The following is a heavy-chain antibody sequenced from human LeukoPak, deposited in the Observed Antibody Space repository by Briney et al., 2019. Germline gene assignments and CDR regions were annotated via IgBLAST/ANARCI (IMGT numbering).Heavy chain of an antibody. CDR3: ARQTGSGLFILP. J-gene: IGHJ4*02. CDR1: GGSVSSYY. CDR2: INHSGST. D-gene: IGHD3/OR15-3a*01. Sequence: PSETLSLTCTVSGGSVSSYYWNWIRQPPGKGLEWIGEINHSGSTNYNPSLKSRVTISVDRSKNQFSLRLTSVTAADTAVYYCARQTGSGLFILPGGQGTLVTVSS. V-gene: IGHV4-34*01.